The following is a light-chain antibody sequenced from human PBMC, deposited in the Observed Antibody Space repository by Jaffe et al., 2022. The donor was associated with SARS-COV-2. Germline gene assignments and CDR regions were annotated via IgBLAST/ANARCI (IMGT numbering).Light chain of an antibody. CDR2: GAS. J-gene: IGKJ1*01. Sequence: EIVMTQSPATLSVSPGERAALSCRASQSVSSNLAWYQQKPGQAPRLLIYGASTRPTGIPARFSGSGSGTEFTLTISSLQSEDFTVYYCQQYKYWPWTFGQGTKVEIK. CDR3: QQYKYWPWT. V-gene: IGKV3-15*01. CDR1: QSVSSN.